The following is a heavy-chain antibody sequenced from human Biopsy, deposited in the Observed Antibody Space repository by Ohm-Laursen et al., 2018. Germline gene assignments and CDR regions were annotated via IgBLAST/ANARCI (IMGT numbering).Heavy chain of an antibody. CDR1: GYTFTSYE. D-gene: IGHD3-10*01. Sequence: ASVKVSCNASGYTFTSYEINWVRQATGQGLEWMGWMNPDSGNTGYAQNFQGRVTMTRNTSISTAYMELSSLKSEDTAVYFCARADPPLFYYGSGSSNWFDPWGQGTLVTVSS. V-gene: IGHV1-8*01. J-gene: IGHJ5*02. CDR2: MNPDSGNT. CDR3: ARADPPLFYYGSGSSNWFDP.